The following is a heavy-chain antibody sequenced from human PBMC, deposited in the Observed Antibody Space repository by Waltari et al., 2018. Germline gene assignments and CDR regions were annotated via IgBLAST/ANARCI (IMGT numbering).Heavy chain of an antibody. J-gene: IGHJ1*01. CDR2: IYSGGDV. D-gene: IGHD6-19*01. Sequence: EVQLVESGGGWKRPGGALRLSCAGSGISVRENLMSWVRQAPGKGLEWLASIYSGGDVYFADSVRGRFTIPRDNSKNTVYLQMNSLRGEDTAVYYCARDPRAVVAGGPEYFQDWGQGTLVTVSP. CDR1: GISVRENL. V-gene: IGHV3-53*01. CDR3: ARDPRAVVAGGPEYFQD.